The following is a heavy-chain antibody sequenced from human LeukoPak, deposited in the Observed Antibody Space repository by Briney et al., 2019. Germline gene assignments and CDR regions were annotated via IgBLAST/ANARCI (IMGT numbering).Heavy chain of an antibody. CDR3: ARDQVRYQLLFKVYYYYVDV. J-gene: IGHJ6*03. Sequence: PSETLSLTCAVYGGSFSGYYWSWIRQPPGKGLEWIGEINHSGSTNYNPSLKSRVTISVDTSKNQFSLKLSSVTAADTAVYYCARDQVRYQLLFKVYYYYVDVWGKGTTVTVSS. D-gene: IGHD2-2*01. CDR1: GGSFSGYY. CDR2: INHSGST. V-gene: IGHV4-34*01.